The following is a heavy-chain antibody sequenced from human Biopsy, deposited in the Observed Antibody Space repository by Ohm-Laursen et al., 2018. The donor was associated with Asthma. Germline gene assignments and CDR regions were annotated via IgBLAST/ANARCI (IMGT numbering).Heavy chain of an antibody. Sequence: GSSVKVSCKAHGDILSSFGIKGVRKAPGQGLEWMGGVIPIYGTTHTAQKFQGRVTITADESTSTAYMELTSLRKEDTAVYYCARGGYYGDRRYHNGLDVWGQGTTVTVSS. CDR1: GDILSSFG. V-gene: IGHV1-69*01. J-gene: IGHJ6*02. CDR3: ARGGYYGDRRYHNGLDV. D-gene: IGHD4-17*01. CDR2: VIPIYGTT.